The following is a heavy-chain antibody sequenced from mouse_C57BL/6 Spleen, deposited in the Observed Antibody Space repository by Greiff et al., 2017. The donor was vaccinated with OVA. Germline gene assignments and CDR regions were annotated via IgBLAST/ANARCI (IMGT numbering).Heavy chain of an antibody. Sequence: QVQLKQPGAELVKPGASVKLSCKASGYTFTSSWMHWVKQRPGQGLEWIGMIHPNSGSPTYNEKFKSKATLTVDKSSRTANMELRRLRSEASAVYDGASEIYYDHEAMDDWGQGTSVTVSS. J-gene: IGHJ4*01. CDR3: ASEIYYDHEAMDD. V-gene: IGHV1-64*01. CDR1: GYTFTSSW. CDR2: IHPNSGSP. D-gene: IGHD2-4*01.